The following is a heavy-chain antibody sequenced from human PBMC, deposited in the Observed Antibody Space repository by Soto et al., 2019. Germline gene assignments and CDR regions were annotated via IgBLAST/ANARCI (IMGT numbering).Heavy chain of an antibody. J-gene: IGHJ4*02. CDR3: ARRLEGASSGLIDY. D-gene: IGHD3-22*01. V-gene: IGHV3-30*03. Sequence: QVQLVESGGGVVQPGRSLRLSCAASGFTVSDYVMHWVRQVPGKGLEWVAIISHDERIKYYADPVKGRLTISRDNSNNMLYLQMDSLQSEDTALYYCARRLEGASSGLIDYWGQGTLVTVSS. CDR1: GFTVSDYV. CDR2: ISHDERIK.